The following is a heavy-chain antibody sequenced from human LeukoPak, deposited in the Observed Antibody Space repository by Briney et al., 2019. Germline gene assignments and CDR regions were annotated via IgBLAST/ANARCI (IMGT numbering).Heavy chain of an antibody. Sequence: SETLSLTCSVSGGSVSSYYWTWIRQPPGEGLEWIGYISYSGTTNYNPSLKSRVTISVDTSKNQFSLKLTSVTAADTAVYYCARDRGVRGVWSPSTGMGVWGQGTTVTVSS. CDR1: GGSVSSYY. CDR2: ISYSGTT. CDR3: ARDRGVRGVWSPSTGMGV. V-gene: IGHV4-59*02. J-gene: IGHJ6*02. D-gene: IGHD3-10*01.